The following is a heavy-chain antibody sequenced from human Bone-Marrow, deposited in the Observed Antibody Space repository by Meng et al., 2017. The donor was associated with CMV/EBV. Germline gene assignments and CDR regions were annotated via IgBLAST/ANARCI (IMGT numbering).Heavy chain of an antibody. J-gene: IGHJ3*02. CDR1: GFTVSNNY. Sequence: GGSLRLSCAASGFTVSNNYMIWVRQAPGRGLEWVSVIHSGGKTEYSDSLQGRFTISRDNSKNTLYLQMNNLRAEDTAVYYCARDKGTMYSSGRGAFDIWGQGTMVTVSS. D-gene: IGHD6-19*01. CDR2: IHSGGKT. CDR3: ARDKGTMYSSGRGAFDI. V-gene: IGHV3-53*01.